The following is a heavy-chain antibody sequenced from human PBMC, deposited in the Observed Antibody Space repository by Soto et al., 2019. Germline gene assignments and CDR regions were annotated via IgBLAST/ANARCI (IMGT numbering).Heavy chain of an antibody. CDR2: IGTSSSNI. CDR1: GFTFSSHN. CDR3: AREMGSPPARGFDY. Sequence: EVQLVESGGGLVQPGGSLRLSCAASGFTFSSHNMNWVRQAPGTGMEWVSYIGTSSSNIYYADSVRGRFTISRDNAQNSLYLQMNSLRAEDTAVYYCAREMGSPPARGFDYWGQGTLVTVSS. J-gene: IGHJ4*02. V-gene: IGHV3-48*01. D-gene: IGHD2-8*01.